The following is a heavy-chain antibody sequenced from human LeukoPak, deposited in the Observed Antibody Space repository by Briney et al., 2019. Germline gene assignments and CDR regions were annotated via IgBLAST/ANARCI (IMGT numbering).Heavy chain of an antibody. CDR2: IYSDGST. CDR3: ARERGRGRDSPWFDY. D-gene: IGHD1-26*01. Sequence: GGSLRLSCAASGFIVSGDFMSWVRQAPGKGLEWVSVIYSDGSTYYADSVKGRFTISRDNSKSTLDLQMTGLRAEDTAVYYCARERGRGRDSPWFDYWGQGTLVTVSS. CDR1: GFIVSGDF. V-gene: IGHV3-53*01. J-gene: IGHJ4*02.